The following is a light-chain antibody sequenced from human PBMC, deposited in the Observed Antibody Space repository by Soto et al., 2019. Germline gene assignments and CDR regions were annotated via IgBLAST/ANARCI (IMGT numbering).Light chain of an antibody. CDR3: QHSYSTSWS. CDR2: AAS. V-gene: IGKV1-39*01. Sequence: DIQMPQSPTSLSASVGDRITITCRASQSISSYLNGYQQKPGKAPKLLIYAASSLQSGVPSRFSGRGPGTDFTLAISSLQPEDFANYEGQHSYSTSWSFGQGTKVEIK. J-gene: IGKJ1*01. CDR1: QSISSY.